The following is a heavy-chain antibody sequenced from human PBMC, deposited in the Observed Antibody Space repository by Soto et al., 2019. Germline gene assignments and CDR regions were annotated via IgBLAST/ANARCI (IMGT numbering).Heavy chain of an antibody. Sequence: GASVKVSCKASGYTFTSYAMHWVRQAPGQRLEWMGWINPNSGGTNYAQKFQGWVTMTRDTSISTAYMGLSRLRSDDTAVYYCARDARGDEAPMDYWGQGTLVTVS. CDR1: GYTFTSYA. CDR3: ARDARGDEAPMDY. J-gene: IGHJ4*02. D-gene: IGHD3-10*01. CDR2: INPNSGGT. V-gene: IGHV1-2*04.